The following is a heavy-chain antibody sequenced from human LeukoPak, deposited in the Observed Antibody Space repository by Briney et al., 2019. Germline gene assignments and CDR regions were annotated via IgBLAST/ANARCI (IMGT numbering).Heavy chain of an antibody. CDR1: GGSISSYY. D-gene: IGHD2-21*02. Sequence: SETLSLTCTVSGGSISSYYWSWIRQPAGKGLEWIGRIYTSGSTNYNPSLKSRVTMSVDTSKNQFSLKLSSVTAADTAVYYCARGWREVVVVTAIDDYYYYYMDVWGKGTTVTISS. J-gene: IGHJ6*03. CDR2: IYTSGST. CDR3: ARGWREVVVVTAIDDYYYYYMDV. V-gene: IGHV4-4*07.